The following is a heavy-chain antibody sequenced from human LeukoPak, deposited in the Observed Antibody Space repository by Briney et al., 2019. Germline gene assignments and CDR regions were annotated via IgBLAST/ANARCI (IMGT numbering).Heavy chain of an antibody. CDR1: GFTFSSYA. CDR3: ASTMVRGVIISPAKS. D-gene: IGHD3-10*01. V-gene: IGHV3-30-3*01. Sequence: PGGSLRLSCAASGFTFSSYAMHWVRQAPGKGLEWVAVISYDGSNKYYADSVKGRFTISRDNSKNTLYLQMNSLRAEDTAVYYCASTMVRGVIISPAKSWGQGTLVTVSS. J-gene: IGHJ5*02. CDR2: ISYDGSNK.